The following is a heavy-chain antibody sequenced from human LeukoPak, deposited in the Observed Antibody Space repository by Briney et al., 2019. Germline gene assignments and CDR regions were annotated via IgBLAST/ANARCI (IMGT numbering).Heavy chain of an antibody. CDR1: GYTFTSYG. J-gene: IGHJ3*02. CDR3: ARDLMIVVVPHDAFDI. CDR2: ISAYNGNT. V-gene: IGHV1-18*01. D-gene: IGHD3-22*01. Sequence: ASVTVSCKAYGYTFTSYGIRWVRQAPGQGIEWMGWISAYNGNTNYAQKLQGRVTMTTDTSTSTAYMELRSLRSDDTAVYYCARDLMIVVVPHDAFDIWGQGTMVTVSS.